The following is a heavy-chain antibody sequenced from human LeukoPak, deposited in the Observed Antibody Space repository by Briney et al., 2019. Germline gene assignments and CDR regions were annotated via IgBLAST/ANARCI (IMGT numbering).Heavy chain of an antibody. CDR2: ISGSGEST. CDR1: GFTFSSYS. V-gene: IGHV3-23*01. D-gene: IGHD1-26*01. Sequence: LPGGSLRLSCAASGFTFSSYSMRWVRQAPGKGLEWVSGISGSGESTYYADSVKGRFTIFRDNADNSLYLQMHSLRVEDTAVYYRARDKAVGATTGSVFDFWGQGTLLTVSS. J-gene: IGHJ4*02. CDR3: ARDKAVGATTGSVFDF.